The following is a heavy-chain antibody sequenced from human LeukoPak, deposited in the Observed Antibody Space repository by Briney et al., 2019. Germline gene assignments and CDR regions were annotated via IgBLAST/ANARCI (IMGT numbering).Heavy chain of an antibody. Sequence: SETLSLTCTVSGGSMSSYYWSWIRQPPGKGLEWIGYIYYSGSTNYNPSLKSRVTISVDTSKNQFSLKLSSVTAADTAVYYCARDRRVYYDSSGYRYIDLWGRGTLVTVSS. CDR1: GGSMSSYY. CDR2: IYYSGST. J-gene: IGHJ2*01. CDR3: ARDRRVYYDSSGYRYIDL. V-gene: IGHV4-59*01. D-gene: IGHD3-22*01.